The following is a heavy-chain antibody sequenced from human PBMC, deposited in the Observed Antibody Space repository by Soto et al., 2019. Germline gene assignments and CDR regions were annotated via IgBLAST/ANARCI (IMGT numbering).Heavy chain of an antibody. CDR3: ARTKGVDGLNYYYYYGMDV. V-gene: IGHV1-58*01. CDR2: IVVGSGNT. Sequence: TSAEVSWKASGLTFPSTAVEWGREAEGQRLEWIGWIVVGSGNTNYAQKFQERVTITRDMSTSTAYMELRSLRSDDTAVYYCARTKGVDGLNYYYYYGMDVWGQGTTVTVSS. CDR1: GLTFPSTA. D-gene: IGHD2-15*01. J-gene: IGHJ6*02.